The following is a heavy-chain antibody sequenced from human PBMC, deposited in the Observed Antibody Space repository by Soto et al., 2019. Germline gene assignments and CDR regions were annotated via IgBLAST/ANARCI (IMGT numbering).Heavy chain of an antibody. CDR3: ACWYGGSLDY. Sequence: QVQLQESGPGLVKPSETLSLTCTVSGGSISSYYWSWIRQPPGKGLEWIGYIYYSGSTNYNPSLKSRVTISVDTSKNQFSLNLSSVTAADTAVYYCACWYGGSLDYWGQGTLVTVSS. J-gene: IGHJ4*02. V-gene: IGHV4-59*01. D-gene: IGHD6-13*01. CDR1: GGSISSYY. CDR2: IYYSGST.